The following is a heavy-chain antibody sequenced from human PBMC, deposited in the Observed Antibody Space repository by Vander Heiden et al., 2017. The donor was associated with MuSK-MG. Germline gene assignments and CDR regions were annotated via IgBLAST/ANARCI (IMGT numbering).Heavy chain of an antibody. Sequence: EVQLVESGGGLVKPGGSLRLPCAAPGFPLSSYSMNWVRQAPGKGLEWVSSISSSSSYIYYTDSVKGRFTISRDNAKNSLYLQMNSLRAEDTAVYYCARDNGDSPYYFDYWGQGTLVTVSS. CDR3: ARDNGDSPYYFDY. CDR1: GFPLSSYS. D-gene: IGHD4-17*01. V-gene: IGHV3-21*01. J-gene: IGHJ4*02. CDR2: ISSSSSYI.